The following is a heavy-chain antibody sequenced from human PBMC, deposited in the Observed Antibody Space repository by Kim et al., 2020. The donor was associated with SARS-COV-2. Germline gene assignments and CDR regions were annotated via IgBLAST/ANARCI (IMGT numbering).Heavy chain of an antibody. Sequence: SETLSLTCTVSGGSISSGGYYWSWIRQHPGKGLEWIGYIYYSGSTYYNPSLKSRVTISVDTSKNQFSLKLSSVTAADTAVYYCARVRVGGIAAARAFDIWGQGTMVTVSS. CDR1: GGSISSGGYY. D-gene: IGHD6-13*01. J-gene: IGHJ3*02. V-gene: IGHV4-31*03. CDR3: ARVRVGGIAAARAFDI. CDR2: IYYSGST.